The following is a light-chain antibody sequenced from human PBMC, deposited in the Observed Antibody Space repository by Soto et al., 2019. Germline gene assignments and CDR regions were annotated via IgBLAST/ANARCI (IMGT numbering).Light chain of an antibody. CDR1: RSDVGSNNL. Sequence: QSVLTQPASGSGSPGQSITISCTGTRSDVGSNNLVSWYQQHPGKAPKLRIYEVSKLPSGVSNHFSGSKSGNTASLTISGLQAEDEADYYCCSYAGSSTLVFGGGTKLTVL. CDR3: CSYAGSSTLV. CDR2: EVS. J-gene: IGLJ2*01. V-gene: IGLV2-23*02.